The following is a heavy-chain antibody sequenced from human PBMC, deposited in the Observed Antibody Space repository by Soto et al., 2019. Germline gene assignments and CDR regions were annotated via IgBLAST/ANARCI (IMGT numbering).Heavy chain of an antibody. D-gene: IGHD2-15*01. J-gene: IGHJ4*02. Sequence: PGGSLRLSCAASGFTFSSYGMHWVRQAPGKGLEWVAVIWYDGSNKYYADSVKGRFTISRDNSKNTLYLQMNSLRAEDTAVYYCARDDCSGGSCYGSSLFTFDYWGQGTLVTVSS. CDR2: IWYDGSNK. CDR3: ARDDCSGGSCYGSSLFTFDY. CDR1: GFTFSSYG. V-gene: IGHV3-33*01.